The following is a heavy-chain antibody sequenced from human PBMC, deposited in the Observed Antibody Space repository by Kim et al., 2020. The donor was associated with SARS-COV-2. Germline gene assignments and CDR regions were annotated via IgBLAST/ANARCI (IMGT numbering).Heavy chain of an antibody. Sequence: ASVKVSCKASGYTFTGYYMHWVRQAPGQGLEWMGWINPNSGGTNYAQKFQGRVTMTRDTSISTAYMELSRLRSDDTAVYYCASAYYDFWSGIINLDYWGQGTLVTVSS. CDR1: GYTFTGYY. D-gene: IGHD3-3*01. V-gene: IGHV1-2*02. CDR3: ASAYYDFWSGIINLDY. J-gene: IGHJ4*02. CDR2: INPNSGGT.